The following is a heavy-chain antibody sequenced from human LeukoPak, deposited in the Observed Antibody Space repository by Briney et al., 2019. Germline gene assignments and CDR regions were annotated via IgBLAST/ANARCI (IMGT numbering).Heavy chain of an antibody. CDR2: IYSGGST. J-gene: IGHJ4*02. CDR3: TTDLGDY. Sequence: GGSLRLSCAASGFTVSSNYMSWVRQAPGKGLEWVSVIYSGGSTYYADSVKGRFTISRDNSKNTLYLQMNSLKTEDTAVYYCTTDLGDYWGQGTLVTVSS. CDR1: GFTVSSNY. V-gene: IGHV3-53*01.